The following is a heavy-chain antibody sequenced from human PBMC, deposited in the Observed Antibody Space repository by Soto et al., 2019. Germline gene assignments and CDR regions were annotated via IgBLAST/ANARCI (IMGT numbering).Heavy chain of an antibody. V-gene: IGHV3-30-3*01. Sequence: QVQLVESGGGVVQPGRSLRLSCAASGFTFSSYAMHWVRQAPGKGLEWVAVISYDGSNKYYADSVKGRFTISRDNSKNTLYLQMNSLRAEDTAVYYCARDKGEGQLWFQWYDYYYGMDVWGQGTTVTVSS. CDR3: ARDKGEGQLWFQWYDYYYGMDV. CDR2: ISYDGSNK. D-gene: IGHD5-18*01. CDR1: GFTFSSYA. J-gene: IGHJ6*02.